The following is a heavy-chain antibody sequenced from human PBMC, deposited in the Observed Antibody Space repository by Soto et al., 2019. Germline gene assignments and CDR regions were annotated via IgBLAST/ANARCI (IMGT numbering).Heavy chain of an antibody. CDR2: IDWDDDK. CDR3: ARLTVREYYHYYGMDV. Sequence: SGPTLVNPTQTLTLTCTFSGFSLSTSGMCVSWIRQPPGKALEWLALIDWDDDKYYSTSLKTRLTISKDTSKNQVVLTMTNMDPVDTATYYCARLTVREYYHYYGMDVWGQGTTVTVSS. V-gene: IGHV2-70*01. CDR1: GFSLSTSGMC. J-gene: IGHJ6*02. D-gene: IGHD3-10*01.